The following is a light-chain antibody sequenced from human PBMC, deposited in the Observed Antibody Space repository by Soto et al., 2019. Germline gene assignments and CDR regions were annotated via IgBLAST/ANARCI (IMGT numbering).Light chain of an antibody. V-gene: IGLV2-14*01. CDR3: SSYTSSSTLYV. CDR1: SSDVGDYNY. Sequence: QSALTQPASVSGSPGQSITLSCTGTSSDVGDYNYVSWYQQHPGKAPKLMIYDVSNRPSGDSNRFSGSKSGNTASLTISGLQAEDEADYYCSSYTSSSTLYVFGTGTKVTVL. J-gene: IGLJ1*01. CDR2: DVS.